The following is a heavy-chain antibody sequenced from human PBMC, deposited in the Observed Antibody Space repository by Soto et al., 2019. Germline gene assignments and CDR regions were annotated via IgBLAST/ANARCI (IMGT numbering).Heavy chain of an antibody. CDR2: IIPIFGTA. D-gene: IGHD5-12*01. CDR3: ARVVEMATIMAYFGY. V-gene: IGHV1-69*13. CDR1: GGTFSSYA. J-gene: IGHJ4*02. Sequence: GASVKVSCKASGGTFSSYAISWVRQAPGQGLEWMGGIIPIFGTANYAQKFQGRVTITADESTSTAYMELSSLRSEDTAVYYCARVVEMATIMAYFGYWGQGTLVTVSS.